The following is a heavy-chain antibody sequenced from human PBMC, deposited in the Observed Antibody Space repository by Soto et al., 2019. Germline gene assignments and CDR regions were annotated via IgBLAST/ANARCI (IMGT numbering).Heavy chain of an antibody. CDR2: INAGNGNT. D-gene: IGHD5-18*01. V-gene: IGHV1-3*01. CDR1: GYTFTSYD. J-gene: IGHJ4*02. CDR3: ARDRPRGYSYARDY. Sequence: ASVKVSCKASGYTFTSYDMHWVRQAPGQRLEWMGWINAGNGNTKYSQKFQGRVTITRDASASTAYMELSSLRAEDTAVYYCARDRPRGYSYARDYWGQGTLVTVSS.